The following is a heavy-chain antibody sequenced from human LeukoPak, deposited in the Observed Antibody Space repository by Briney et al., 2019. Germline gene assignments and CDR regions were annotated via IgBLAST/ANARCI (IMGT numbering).Heavy chain of an antibody. CDR3: ARSFSEKFYFES. Sequence: PSETLSLTCTVSGDSISRGRYYWSWVRQPAGKELEWIGRIYASGKTDYNPYTPSLKSRVAMSLDTSKNQVSLYLTSVTAADTAMYFCARSFSEKFYFESWGQGTLVTVSS. CDR1: GDSISRGRYY. J-gene: IGHJ4*02. V-gene: IGHV4-61*02. D-gene: IGHD1-26*01. CDR2: IYASGKT.